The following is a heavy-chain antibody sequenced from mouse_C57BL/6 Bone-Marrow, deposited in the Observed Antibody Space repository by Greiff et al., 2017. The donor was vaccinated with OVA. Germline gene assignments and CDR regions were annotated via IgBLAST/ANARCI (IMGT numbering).Heavy chain of an antibody. CDR3: ARGWWLLPPLAMDY. CDR2: IHPNSGST. CDR1: GYTFTSYW. Sequence: QVQLQQPGAELVKPGASVKLSCKASGYTFTSYWMHWVKQRPGQGLEWIGMIHPNSGSTNYNEKFKSKATLTVDKSSSTAYMQLSSLTSEDSAVYYCARGWWLLPPLAMDYWGQGTSVTVSS. J-gene: IGHJ4*01. D-gene: IGHD2-3*01. V-gene: IGHV1-64*01.